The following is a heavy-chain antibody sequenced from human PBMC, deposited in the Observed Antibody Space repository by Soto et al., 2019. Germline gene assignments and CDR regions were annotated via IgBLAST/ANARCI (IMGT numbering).Heavy chain of an antibody. D-gene: IGHD5-12*01. CDR1: GFTFSSYS. Sequence: PGGSLRLSCAASGFTFSSYSMNWVRQAPGKGLEWVSSISSSSSYIYYADSVKGRFTISRDNAKNSLYLQMNSLRAEDTAVYYCARVDPATLKFDPWGQGTLVTVSS. CDR3: ARVDPATLKFDP. V-gene: IGHV3-21*01. J-gene: IGHJ5*02. CDR2: ISSSSSYI.